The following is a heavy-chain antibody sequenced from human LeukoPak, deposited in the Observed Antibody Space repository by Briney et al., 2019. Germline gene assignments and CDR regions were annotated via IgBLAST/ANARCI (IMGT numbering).Heavy chain of an antibody. CDR3: AIPGPYSSGYYYGMDV. D-gene: IGHD6-19*01. Sequence: SVKVSCKASGGTLSSYAISWVRQAPGQGLEWMGGIIPIFGTANYAQKFQGRVTITADKSTSTAYMELSSLRSEDTAVYYCAIPGPYSSGYYYGMDVWGKGTTVTVSS. CDR1: GGTLSSYA. CDR2: IIPIFGTA. V-gene: IGHV1-69*06. J-gene: IGHJ6*04.